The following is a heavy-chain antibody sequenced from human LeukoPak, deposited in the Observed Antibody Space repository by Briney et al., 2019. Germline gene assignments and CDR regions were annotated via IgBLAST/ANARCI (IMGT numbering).Heavy chain of an antibody. CDR3: AKAGIENGYNYFDY. J-gene: IGHJ4*02. V-gene: IGHV3-23*01. Sequence: PGGSLRLSCAASGFTFSNYAMSWVRQAPGKGLEWVSAIGVNTYYTDSVKGRFTISRDNAKNTLYLQMSSLRTEDTALYYCAKAGIENGYNYFDYWGQGTLVTVSS. CDR1: GFTFSNYA. CDR2: IGVNT. D-gene: IGHD5-24*01.